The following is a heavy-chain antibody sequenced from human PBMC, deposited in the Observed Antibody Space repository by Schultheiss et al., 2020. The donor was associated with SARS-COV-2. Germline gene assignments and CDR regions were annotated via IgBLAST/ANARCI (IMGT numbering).Heavy chain of an antibody. J-gene: IGHJ6*03. Sequence: GGSLRLSCAASGFTFSGSAMHWVRQAPGKGLEWVAVISYDGSNKYYADSVKGRFTISRDNSKNTLYLQMNSLRADDTAVYYCAKVAGFWLVRVYYYYMDVWGKGTTVTVSS. CDR2: ISYDGSNK. V-gene: IGHV3-30-3*01. CDR3: AKVAGFWLVRVYYYYMDV. D-gene: IGHD6-19*01. CDR1: GFTFSGSA.